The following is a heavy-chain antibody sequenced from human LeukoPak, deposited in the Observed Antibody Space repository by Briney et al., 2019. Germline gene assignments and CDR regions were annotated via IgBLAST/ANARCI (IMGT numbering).Heavy chain of an antibody. Sequence: SETLSLTCSVSDDSITVYYWTWIRQPPGKELEWIGYVDHTGSTNFNPSLNGRVSISRDTTKNLFSLRLRSVTAADTAVYFCARGRVSSSTWYSTYYYYFYMDVWGKGTTVTVSS. CDR3: ARGRVSSSTWYSTYYYYFYMDV. D-gene: IGHD1-1*01. J-gene: IGHJ6*03. V-gene: IGHV4-59*01. CDR1: DDSITVYY. CDR2: VDHTGST.